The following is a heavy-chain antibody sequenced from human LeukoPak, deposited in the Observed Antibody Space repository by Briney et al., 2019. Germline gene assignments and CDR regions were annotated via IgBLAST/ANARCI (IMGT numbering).Heavy chain of an antibody. Sequence: SETLSLTCTVSGGSISSGGYYWSWIRQHPGKGLEWIGEINHSGSTNYNPSLKSRVTISVDTSKNQFSLKLSSVTAADTAVYYCASLAGFGESISYWGQGTLVTVSS. CDR1: GGSISSGGYY. CDR2: INHSGST. D-gene: IGHD3-10*01. CDR3: ASLAGFGESISY. J-gene: IGHJ4*02. V-gene: IGHV4-31*03.